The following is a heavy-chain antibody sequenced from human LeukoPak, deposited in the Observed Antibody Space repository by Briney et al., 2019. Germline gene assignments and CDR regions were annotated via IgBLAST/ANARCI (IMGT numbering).Heavy chain of an antibody. Sequence: ASVKVSCKASGYTFTSYDINWVRQATGQGLEWMGWMNPNSGNTGYAQKFQGRVTMTRNTSISTAYMELSSLRSEDTAVYYCARDPRGRGYSCGYSNPYGMDVWGQGTTVTVSS. J-gene: IGHJ6*02. CDR1: GYTFTSYD. D-gene: IGHD5-18*01. V-gene: IGHV1-8*01. CDR2: MNPNSGNT. CDR3: ARDPRGRGYSCGYSNPYGMDV.